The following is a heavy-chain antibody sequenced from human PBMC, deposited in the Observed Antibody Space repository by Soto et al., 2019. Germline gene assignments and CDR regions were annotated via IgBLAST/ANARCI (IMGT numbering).Heavy chain of an antibody. CDR2: IYYSGST. V-gene: IGHV4-31*03. CDR1: GGSISSGGYY. CDR3: ARVLSSSLSLAFDI. J-gene: IGHJ3*02. D-gene: IGHD6-13*01. Sequence: SETLSLTCTVSGGSISSGGYYWSWIRQHPGKGLEWIGYIYYSGSTYYNPSLKSRVTISVDTSKNQFSLKLSSVTAADTAVYYCARVLSSSLSLAFDIWGQGTMVTVSS.